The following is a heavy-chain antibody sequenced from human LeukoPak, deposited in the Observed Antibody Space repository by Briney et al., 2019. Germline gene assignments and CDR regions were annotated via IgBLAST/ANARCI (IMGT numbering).Heavy chain of an antibody. V-gene: IGHV4-61*01. CDR1: GGSISSSSYY. CDR2: IYYSGST. Sequence: SETLSLTCTVSGGSISSSSYYWGWIRQPPGKGLEWIGYIYYSGSTNYNPSLKSRVTISVDTSKNQFSLKLSSVTAADTAVYYCARDGAAGTFDYWGQGTLVTVSS. D-gene: IGHD6-13*01. CDR3: ARDGAAGTFDY. J-gene: IGHJ4*02.